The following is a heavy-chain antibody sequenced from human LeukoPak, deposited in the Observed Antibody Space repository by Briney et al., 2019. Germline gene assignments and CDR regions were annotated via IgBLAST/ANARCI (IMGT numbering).Heavy chain of an antibody. D-gene: IGHD2-21*02. CDR1: GYTFTGYY. J-gene: IGHJ4*02. CDR2: INPNSGGT. CDR3: ARDWGYCGGDCYSFDY. V-gene: IGHV1-2*02. Sequence: ASVKVSCKASGYTFTGYYMHWARQAPGQGLEWMGWINPNSGGTNYAQKFQGRVTMTRDTSISTAYMELSRLRSDDTAVYYCARDWGYCGGDCYSFDYWGQGTLVTVSS.